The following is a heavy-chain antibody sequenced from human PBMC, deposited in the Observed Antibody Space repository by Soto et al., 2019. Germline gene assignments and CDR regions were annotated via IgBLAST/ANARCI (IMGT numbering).Heavy chain of an antibody. CDR1: GFTFSSYG. CDR2: ISYDGSNK. Sequence: GGSLRLSCAASGFTFSSYGMHWVRQAPGKGLEWVAVISYDGSNKYYADSVKGRFTISRDNSKNTLYLQMNSLRAEDTAVYYCAKAAMVRGVIEDYYYYYMDVWGKGTTVTVSS. V-gene: IGHV3-30*18. D-gene: IGHD3-10*01. J-gene: IGHJ6*03. CDR3: AKAAMVRGVIEDYYYYYMDV.